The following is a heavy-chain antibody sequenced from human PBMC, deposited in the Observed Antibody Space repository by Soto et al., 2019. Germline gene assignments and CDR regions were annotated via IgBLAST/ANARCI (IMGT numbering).Heavy chain of an antibody. CDR3: ACTQYDVDTAMVTGVWIGAFDI. J-gene: IGHJ3*02. V-gene: IGHV4-59*01. Sequence: SETLSLTCTVSGGSISSYYWSWIRQPPGKGLEWIGYIYYSGSTNYNPSLKSRVTISVDTSRNQFSLKLSSVTAADTAVYYCACTQYDVDTAMVTGVWIGAFDIWGQGTMVTVSS. CDR2: IYYSGST. CDR1: GGSISSYY. D-gene: IGHD5-18*01.